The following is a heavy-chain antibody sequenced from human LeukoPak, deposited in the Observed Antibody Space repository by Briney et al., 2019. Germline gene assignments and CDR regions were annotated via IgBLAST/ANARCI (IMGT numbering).Heavy chain of an antibody. Sequence: SETLSLTCAVSGGSISGGSYYWNWIRQPPGKGLEWIGYIYYSGSTNYNPPLKSRVTISEDTSKNQFSLKLTSVTAADTAVYYCANNYGDYQDVFDIWGQGTMVTVSS. CDR2: IYYSGST. D-gene: IGHD4-17*01. CDR1: GGSISGGSYY. CDR3: ANNYGDYQDVFDI. J-gene: IGHJ3*02. V-gene: IGHV4-61*01.